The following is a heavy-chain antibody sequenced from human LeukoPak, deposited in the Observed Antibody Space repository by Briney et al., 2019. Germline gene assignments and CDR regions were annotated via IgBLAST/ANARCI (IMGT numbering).Heavy chain of an antibody. D-gene: IGHD6-19*01. CDR1: GGSISDYY. J-gene: IGHJ2*01. Sequence: SETLSLTCTVSGGSISDYYWSWIRQPAGKGLEWIGHIYTSGSTNYNPSLKSRVTMSVDTSKNQFSLKLSSVTAADTAVYYCARVAVAGYWYFDLWGRDTLVTVFS. CDR3: ARVAVAGYWYFDL. CDR2: IYTSGST. V-gene: IGHV4-4*07.